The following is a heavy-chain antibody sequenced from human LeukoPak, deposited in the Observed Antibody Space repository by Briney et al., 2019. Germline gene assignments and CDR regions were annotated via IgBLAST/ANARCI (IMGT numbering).Heavy chain of an antibody. Sequence: GGSLRLSCAASGFTFSSYAMHWVRQAPGKGLEWVAVISYDGSNKYYADSVKGRFTISRDNSKNTLYLQMNSLRAEDTAVYYCARDPRLRYSSGWMGYRGQGTLVTVSS. V-gene: IGHV3-30*01. CDR1: GFTFSSYA. D-gene: IGHD6-19*01. J-gene: IGHJ4*02. CDR2: ISYDGSNK. CDR3: ARDPRLRYSSGWMGY.